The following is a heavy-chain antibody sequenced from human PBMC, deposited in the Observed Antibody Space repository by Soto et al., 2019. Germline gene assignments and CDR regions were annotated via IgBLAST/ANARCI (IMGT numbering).Heavy chain of an antibody. CDR3: ARSGGYAYDSPIPEHFFDY. CDR1: GGTFSSYA. J-gene: IGHJ4*02. CDR2: IIPIFGTA. D-gene: IGHD5-18*01. Sequence: AASVKVSCKASGGTFSSYAISWVRQAPGQGLEWMGGIIPIFGTANYAQKFQGRVTITADESTSTAYMELSSLRSEDTAVYFCARSGGYAYDSPIPEHFFDYWGQGTLVTVSS. V-gene: IGHV1-69*13.